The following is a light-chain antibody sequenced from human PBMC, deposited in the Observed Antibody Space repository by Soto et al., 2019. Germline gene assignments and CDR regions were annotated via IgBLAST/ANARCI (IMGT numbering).Light chain of an antibody. CDR3: CSYTTSSTLV. Sequence: TQPASVSGSPGQSITISCTGTSSDVGTYNHVSWYQQHPGKAPQLIIYEVSNRPSGLSNRFSASKSGNTASLAISGLQAEDEADYYCCSYTTSSTLVFGTGTKVTVL. J-gene: IGLJ1*01. V-gene: IGLV2-14*01. CDR1: SSDVGTYNH. CDR2: EVS.